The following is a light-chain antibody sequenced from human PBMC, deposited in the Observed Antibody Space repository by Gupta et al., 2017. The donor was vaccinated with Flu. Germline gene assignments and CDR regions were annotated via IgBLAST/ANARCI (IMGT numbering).Light chain of an antibody. CDR2: DAS. CDR1: QSAGSY. V-gene: IGKV3-11*01. CDR3: QHRNS. J-gene: IGKJ5*01. Sequence: EIVLTQSPGTLSLSPGERATLSCRASQSAGSYLAWYQQRPGQAPRLLIFDASNRATDITDRFSGSGSGTDFTRPRRSIETEDFERDVGQHRNSFGQGTRLEIK.